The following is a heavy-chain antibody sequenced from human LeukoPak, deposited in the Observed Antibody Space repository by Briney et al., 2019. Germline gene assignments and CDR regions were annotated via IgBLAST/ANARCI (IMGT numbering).Heavy chain of an antibody. D-gene: IGHD6-6*01. J-gene: IGHJ6*03. Sequence: GGSLRLSCVASGFTFSNYWMHWVRQAPGKGPEWVSRINKDGSITNFADSVKGRFTISRDNVKNTVYLQMNSLRAEDTAVYYCARDLKQLVRYYYMDVWGKGTTVTVSS. CDR1: GFTFSNYW. CDR3: ARDLKQLVRYYYMDV. CDR2: INKDGSIT. V-gene: IGHV3-74*01.